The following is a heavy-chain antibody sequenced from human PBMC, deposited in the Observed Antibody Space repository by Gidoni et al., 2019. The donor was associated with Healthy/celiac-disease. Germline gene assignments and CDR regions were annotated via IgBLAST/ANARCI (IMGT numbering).Heavy chain of an antibody. V-gene: IGHV1-18*01. D-gene: IGHD3-10*01. CDR3: ARDKHYYGSGILRAPSPLDY. CDR2: ISAYNGNT. J-gene: IGHJ4*02. Sequence: VQLVQSGAAAKKTGATVKVSCKAPGSTFTSFGLRRVRQAPGQGLEWMGWISAYNGNTNYAQKLHGRVTMTTVTSTSTAYMELRSLRSDDTAVYYCARDKHYYGSGILRAPSPLDYWGQGTLVTVSS. CDR1: GSTFTSFG.